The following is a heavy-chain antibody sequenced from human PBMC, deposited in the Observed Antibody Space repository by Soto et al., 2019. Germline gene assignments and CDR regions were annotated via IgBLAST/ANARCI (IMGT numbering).Heavy chain of an antibody. CDR2: INRNNGAT. J-gene: IGHJ5*02. CDR1: RYIFTAYF. CDR3: ATHDPGARFDP. D-gene: IGHD1-1*01. V-gene: IGHV1-2*02. Sequence: QVQLVQSGAEVKKPGASVTVSCKAPRYIFTAYFMHWVRQAPGQGLESMGWINRNNGATHFGRSFQGRVTITRDTSISTAYMELSSLRSDDTAGYYCATHDPGARFDPWGQGTLVIVSS.